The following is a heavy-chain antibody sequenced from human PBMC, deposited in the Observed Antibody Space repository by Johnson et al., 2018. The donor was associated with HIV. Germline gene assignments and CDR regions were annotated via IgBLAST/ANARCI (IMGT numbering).Heavy chain of an antibody. CDR2: IYSGGST. Sequence: VQLVESGGGVVQPGRSLRLSCAASGFTFSQFAMHWVRQAPGKGLEWVSVIYSGGSTYYADSVKGRFTISRDNSKNTLYLQMNSLRAEDTAVYFCASQVRGLRLGVDAFDIWGQGTMVTVSS. CDR1: GFTFSQFA. CDR3: ASQVRGLRLGVDAFDI. J-gene: IGHJ3*02. D-gene: IGHD3-16*01. V-gene: IGHV3-66*04.